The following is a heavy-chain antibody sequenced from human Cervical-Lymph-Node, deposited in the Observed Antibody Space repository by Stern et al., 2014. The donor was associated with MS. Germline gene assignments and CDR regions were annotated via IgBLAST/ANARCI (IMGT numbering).Heavy chain of an antibody. CDR1: GFAFSTYG. Sequence: QVQLVESGGGVVQPGRSLRLSCSPSGFAFSTYGMHWVRQAPGKGLEWVALISFDGAKTYDADSVKGRFTISRDNPKNTLYLQMKSLRGEDTAVYYCARGSDWYPLDYWGQGTLVTVSS. CDR3: ARGSDWYPLDY. CDR2: ISFDGAKT. V-gene: IGHV3-30*03. D-gene: IGHD6-19*01. J-gene: IGHJ4*02.